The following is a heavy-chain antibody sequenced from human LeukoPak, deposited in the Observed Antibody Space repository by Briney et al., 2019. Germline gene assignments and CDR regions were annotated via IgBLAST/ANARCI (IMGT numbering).Heavy chain of an antibody. V-gene: IGHV7-4-1*02. CDR2: INTNTGNP. CDR3: ARMEYYYDSSGYFYYYYYMDV. Sequence: ASVKVSCKASGYTFTSYAMNWVRQAPGQGLEWMGWINTNTGNPTYAQGFTGRFVFSLGTSVSTAYLQISSLKAEDTAVYYCARMEYYYDSSGYFYYYYYMDVWGKGTTVTTSS. J-gene: IGHJ6*03. CDR1: GYTFTSYA. D-gene: IGHD3-22*01.